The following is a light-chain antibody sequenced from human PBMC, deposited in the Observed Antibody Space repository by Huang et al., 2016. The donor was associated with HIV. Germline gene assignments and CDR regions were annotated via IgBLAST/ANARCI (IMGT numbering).Light chain of an antibody. J-gene: IGKJ2*01. Sequence: DVVMTQSPLSLPVTLGPPASISCRSGQSLVYSDATSYLTWFQRRPGQSPRRLIYKVSDRDSGVPDRFSGSGSGTDFTLKISRVEAEDVGVYYCMQGTHWPYTFGQGTKLEIK. CDR1: QSLVYSDATSY. V-gene: IGKV2-30*01. CDR3: MQGTHWPYT. CDR2: KVS.